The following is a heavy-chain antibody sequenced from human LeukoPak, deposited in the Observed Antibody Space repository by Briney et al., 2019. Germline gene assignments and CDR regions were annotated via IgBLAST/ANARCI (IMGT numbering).Heavy chain of an antibody. Sequence: SQTLSLTFAISGDSVSSNSAAWNWIRQSPSRGLEWLGRTYYRSKWYNDYAVSVKSRITINPDTSKNQFSLQLNSVTPEDTAVYYCARGGLLYCSSTSCYFSRGHTYYYYGMDVWGQGTTVTVSS. D-gene: IGHD2-2*01. J-gene: IGHJ6*02. V-gene: IGHV6-1*01. CDR1: GDSVSSNSAA. CDR2: TYYRSKWYN. CDR3: ARGGLLYCSSTSCYFSRGHTYYYYGMDV.